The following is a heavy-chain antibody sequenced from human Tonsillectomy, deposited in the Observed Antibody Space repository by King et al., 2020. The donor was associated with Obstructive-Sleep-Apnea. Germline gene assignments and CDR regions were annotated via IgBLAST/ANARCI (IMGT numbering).Heavy chain of an antibody. CDR1: GFTFSDYY. D-gene: IGHD1-26*01. CDR3: ARQVGATLFDY. Sequence: VQLVESGGGLVKPGGSLRLSCAASGFTFSDYYMSWIRQAPGKGLEWVSYISSSSSYTNYEDSVKGRFTISRANAKNSLYLQMNSLRAEDTAVYYCARQVGATLFDYWGQGTLVTVSS. J-gene: IGHJ4*02. CDR2: ISSSSSYT. V-gene: IGHV3-11*06.